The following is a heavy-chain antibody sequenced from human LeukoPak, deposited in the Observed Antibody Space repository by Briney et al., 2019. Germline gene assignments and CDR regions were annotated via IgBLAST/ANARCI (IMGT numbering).Heavy chain of an antibody. Sequence: GASVKVSCKTSGYTFTGDYMHWVRQAPGQGLEWMGWINPNSGDTNYLQKFQGRVTMTRDTSISTAYMELYSLRSDDTAVYYCARYDFWSDTPQSPWGQGTLVTVSS. V-gene: IGHV1-2*02. D-gene: IGHD3-3*01. CDR3: ARYDFWSDTPQSP. CDR2: INPNSGDT. CDR1: GYTFTGDY. J-gene: IGHJ5*02.